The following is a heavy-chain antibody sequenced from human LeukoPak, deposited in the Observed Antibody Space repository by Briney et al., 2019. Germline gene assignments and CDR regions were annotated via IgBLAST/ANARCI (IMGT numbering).Heavy chain of an antibody. CDR1: GYSISSGYY. V-gene: IGHV4-38-2*02. Sequence: SETLSLTCTVSGYSISSGYYWGWIRQPPGKGLEWIGSIYHSGSTYYNPSLKSRVTISVDTSKNQFSLKLSSVTAADTAVYYCARDGYSRYYYYMDVWGKGTTVTVSS. J-gene: IGHJ6*03. CDR3: ARDGYSRYYYYMDV. D-gene: IGHD5-18*01. CDR2: IYHSGST.